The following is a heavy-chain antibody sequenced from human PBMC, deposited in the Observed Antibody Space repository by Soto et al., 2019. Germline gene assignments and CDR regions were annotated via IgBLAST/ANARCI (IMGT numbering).Heavy chain of an antibody. V-gene: IGHV1-18*01. D-gene: IGHD5-12*01. J-gene: IGHJ5*02. Sequence: QAHLVQSGVEVKTPGASVKVSCQASGYTFFTYVISWVRQAPGQGFEWMGWISTYSGDTKYAQKFQGRVTMTTDTSTTTAYLELRSLRSDDTAVYYCARHHGPTTSENWFDPWGQGTLVTVSS. CDR3: ARHHGPTTSENWFDP. CDR2: ISTYSGDT. CDR1: GYTFFTYV.